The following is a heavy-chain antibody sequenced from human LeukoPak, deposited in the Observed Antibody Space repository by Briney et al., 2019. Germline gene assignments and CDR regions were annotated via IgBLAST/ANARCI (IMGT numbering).Heavy chain of an antibody. CDR2: ISSSGVNT. D-gene: IGHD3-9*01. CDR1: GFTFSTYA. V-gene: IGHV3-23*01. CDR3: AKDGGDISPGQHHGWYFDL. Sequence: GGSLRLSCAASGFTFSTYAMSWVRQAPGKGLEWVSAISSSGVNTYYADSVKGRFTISRDNSKNTLFLQMNTLMNSLRAEDTAVYYCAKDGGDISPGQHHGWYFDLWGRGTLVIVSS. J-gene: IGHJ2*01.